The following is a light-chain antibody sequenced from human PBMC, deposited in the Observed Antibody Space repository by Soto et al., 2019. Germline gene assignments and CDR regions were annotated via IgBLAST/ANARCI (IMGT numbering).Light chain of an antibody. CDR1: QSLLHRNGNTL. Sequence: EIVMTQSPLSLSVTPGEPASISCRSSQSLLHRNGNTLLDWYMQKPGQSPQLLIYLGSRRAPGAPDRVSGSGSGTDFTLRISTVEADDAGIYYCMQALQTPRTFGEGTKLEI. CDR2: LGS. J-gene: IGKJ1*01. CDR3: MQALQTPRT. V-gene: IGKV2-28*01.